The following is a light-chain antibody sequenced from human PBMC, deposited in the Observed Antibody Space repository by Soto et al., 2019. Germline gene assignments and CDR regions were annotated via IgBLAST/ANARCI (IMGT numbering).Light chain of an antibody. Sequence: DIQMTQSPSFVSASVGDTINITCRASQDIQKWLAWYQQKPGKAPKVLIYAASNLESGVSSRFSGSGSGTEFSLTISSLQTEDFATYFCHQASSFPYTFGRGTKVDIK. CDR3: HQASSFPYT. J-gene: IGKJ3*01. CDR1: QDIQKW. CDR2: AAS. V-gene: IGKV1-12*01.